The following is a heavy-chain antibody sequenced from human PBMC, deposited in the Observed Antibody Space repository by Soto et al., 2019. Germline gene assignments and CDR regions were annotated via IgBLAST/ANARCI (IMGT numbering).Heavy chain of an antibody. CDR2: IIPILGIA. Sequence: KVSCKASGGTFSSYTISWVRQAPGQGLEWMGRIIPILGIANYAQKFQGRVTMTRDTSTSTVYMELSSLRSEDTAVYYCARGGDGYNEFAYWGQGTLVTVSS. J-gene: IGHJ4*02. V-gene: IGHV1-69*02. D-gene: IGHD6-25*01. CDR1: GGTFSSYT. CDR3: ARGGDGYNEFAY.